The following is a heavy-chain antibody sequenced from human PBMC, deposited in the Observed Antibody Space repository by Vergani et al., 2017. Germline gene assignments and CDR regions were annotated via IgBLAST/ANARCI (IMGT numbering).Heavy chain of an antibody. CDR1: GGTFSSYA. Sequence: QVQLVQSGAEVKMPGASVKVSCKASGGTFSSYAISWVRQAPGQGLEWMGRIIPIFGTANYAQKFQGRVTITADESTSTAYMELSSLRSEDTAVYYCARRGYYYDSSGYFPYYFDYWGQGTLVTVSS. CDR2: IIPIFGTA. J-gene: IGHJ4*02. CDR3: ARRGYYYDSSGYFPYYFDY. V-gene: IGHV1-69*18. D-gene: IGHD3-22*01.